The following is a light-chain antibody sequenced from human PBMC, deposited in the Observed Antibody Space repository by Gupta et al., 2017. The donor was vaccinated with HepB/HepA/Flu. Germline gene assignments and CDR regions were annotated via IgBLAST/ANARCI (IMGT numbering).Light chain of an antibody. Sequence: QSALTQPPAASGSPGQSVTISCTGTSSDVGGYNYVSWYQQHPGKAHRIIIYEVSKRPSGVPDRFSGSKSGRTASLTVSGLQAEDEADYYCSSYAGSTPVVFGGGTKVTVL. CDR2: EVS. CDR1: SSDVGGYNY. CDR3: SSYAGSTPVV. V-gene: IGLV2-8*01. J-gene: IGLJ3*02.